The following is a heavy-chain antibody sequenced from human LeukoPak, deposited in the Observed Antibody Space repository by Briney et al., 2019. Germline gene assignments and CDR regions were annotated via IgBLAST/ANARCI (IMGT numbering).Heavy chain of an antibody. CDR1: GYTLTELS. J-gene: IGHJ4*02. Sequence: ASVKVSCKVSGYTLTELSMHWVRQAPGKGLEWMGGFDPEDGETIYAQKFQGRVTMTEDTSTDTAYMELSSLRSEDTAVYYCATDIYPPRWTMLLPLAYWGQGTLVTVAS. CDR2: FDPEDGET. CDR3: ATDIYPPRWTMLLPLAY. V-gene: IGHV1-24*01. D-gene: IGHD4/OR15-4a*01.